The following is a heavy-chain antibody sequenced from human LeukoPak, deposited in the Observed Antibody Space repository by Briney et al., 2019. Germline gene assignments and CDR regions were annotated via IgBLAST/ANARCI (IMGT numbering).Heavy chain of an antibody. V-gene: IGHV3-33*01. J-gene: IGHJ6*02. CDR2: IWYDGSNK. CDR1: GFTLSSYG. CDR3: ARGESGWYYYYYGMDV. Sequence: GRSLRLSCAASGFTLSSYGMHWVRQAPGKGLEWVAVIWYDGSNKYYADSVKGRFTISRDNSKNTLYLRMNSLRAEDTAVYYCARGESGWYYYYYGMDVWGQGTTVTVSS. D-gene: IGHD6-19*01.